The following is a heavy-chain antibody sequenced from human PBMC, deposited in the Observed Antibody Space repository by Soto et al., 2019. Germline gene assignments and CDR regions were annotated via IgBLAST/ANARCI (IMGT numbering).Heavy chain of an antibody. J-gene: IGHJ4*02. V-gene: IGHV4-31*03. CDR2: IYYSGST. CDR1: GGSISSGGYY. D-gene: IGHD3-16*01. Sequence: QVQLQESGPGLVKPSQTLSLTCTVSGGSISSGGYYWSWIRQHPGKGLEWIGYIYYSGSTYYNPSLTSRVTISVDTSKNQFSLKLSSVTAADTAVYYCARDVARGGNFDYWGQGTLVTVSS. CDR3: ARDVARGGNFDY.